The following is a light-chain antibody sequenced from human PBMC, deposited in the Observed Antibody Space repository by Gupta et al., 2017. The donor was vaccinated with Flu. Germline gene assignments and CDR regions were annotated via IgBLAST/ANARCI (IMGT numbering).Light chain of an antibody. CDR3: SSYTTSNTLV. CDR2: EVS. V-gene: IGLV2-14*01. CDR1: RSDIGDYKY. Sequence: RSDIGDYKYVAWYQQFPGKAPNLIIYEVSYRPSRVSSRFSGSKSGNTASLTISGLQAEDEADYYCSSYTTSNTLVFGSGTQVTVL. J-gene: IGLJ1*01.